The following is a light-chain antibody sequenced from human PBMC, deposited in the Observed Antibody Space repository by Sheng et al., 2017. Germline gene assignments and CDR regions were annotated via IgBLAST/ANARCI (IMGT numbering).Light chain of an antibody. CDR2: GTS. V-gene: IGKV3-20*01. CDR1: QSVSSSH. Sequence: EIVLTQSPGTLSLSPGQRATLSCRATQSVSSSHLAWYQQKPGQAPRLLIYGTSSRATGIPDRFSGSGSGTDFTLTISRLEPEDFAVYYCQQYGNSPNTFGQGTRLEI. CDR3: QQYGNSPNT. J-gene: IGKJ5*01.